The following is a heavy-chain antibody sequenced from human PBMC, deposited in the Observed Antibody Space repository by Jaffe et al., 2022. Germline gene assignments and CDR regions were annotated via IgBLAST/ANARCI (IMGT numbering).Heavy chain of an antibody. CDR3: AKSPSYPYGDYRGYFDY. V-gene: IGHV3-9*01. J-gene: IGHJ4*02. CDR2: ISWNSGSI. Sequence: EVQLVESGGGLVQPGRSLRLSCAASGFTFDDYAMHWVRQAPGKGLEWVSGISWNSGSIGYADSVKGRFTISRDNAKNSLYLQMNSLRAEDTALYYCAKSPSYPYGDYRGYFDYWGQGTLVTVSS. D-gene: IGHD4-17*01. CDR1: GFTFDDYA.